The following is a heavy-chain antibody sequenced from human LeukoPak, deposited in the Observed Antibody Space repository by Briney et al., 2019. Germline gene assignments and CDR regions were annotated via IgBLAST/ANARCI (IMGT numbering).Heavy chain of an antibody. V-gene: IGHV4-38-2*02. CDR2: IYHSGNT. CDR1: GYSISSGYY. CDR3: AREEMPGKFDY. D-gene: IGHD1-26*01. Sequence: SETLSITCTVSGYSISSGYYWGWIRQPPGKGLEWIGSIYHSGNTNYNPSLKSRAAISLDKSSNQFSLRLTSVTAADTAMYFCAREEMPGKFDYWGQGTLVTVSS. J-gene: IGHJ4*02.